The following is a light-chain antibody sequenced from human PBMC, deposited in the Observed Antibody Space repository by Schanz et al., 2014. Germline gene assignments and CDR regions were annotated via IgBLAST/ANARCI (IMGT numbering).Light chain of an antibody. J-gene: IGLJ3*02. CDR1: SSDVGGYNY. V-gene: IGLV2-11*01. CDR2: DVS. Sequence: QSALTQPRSVSGSPGQSVTISCTGTSSDVGGYNYVSWYQQHPGKAPKLMIYDVSKRPSGVPDRFSGSKSGNTASLTVSGLQAEDEADYYCISYTSSRTKGVFGGGTKVTVL. CDR3: ISYTSSRTKGV.